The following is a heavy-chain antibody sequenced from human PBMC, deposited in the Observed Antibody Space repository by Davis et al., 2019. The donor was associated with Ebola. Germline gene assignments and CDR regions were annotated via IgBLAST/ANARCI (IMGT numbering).Heavy chain of an antibody. J-gene: IGHJ4*02. CDR3: TTVSSNYIY. Sequence: GGSLRLSCAASGFTFVNAWMTWVRQAPGKGLEWVGRIRSKTEGGTTDYAAPVKGRFTISRDDSKNTLYLQMNSLKTEDTAVYYCTTVSSNYIYWGQGTLVTVSS. CDR1: GFTFVNAW. D-gene: IGHD4-11*01. CDR2: IRSKTEGGTT. V-gene: IGHV3-15*01.